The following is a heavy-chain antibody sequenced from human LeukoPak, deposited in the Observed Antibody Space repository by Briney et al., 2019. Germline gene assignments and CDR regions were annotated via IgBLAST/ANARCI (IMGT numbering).Heavy chain of an antibody. D-gene: IGHD3-22*01. V-gene: IGHV4-59*08. CDR1: GGSISSYY. CDR2: IYYSGST. Sequence: SETLSLTCTVSGGSISSYYWSWIRQPPGKGLEWIGYIYYSGSTNYNPSLKSRVTISVDTSKDQFSLKLSSVTAADTAVYYCARQRGDYYDSSGYYSPYWYFDLWGRGTLVTVSS. CDR3: ARQRGDYYDSSGYYSPYWYFDL. J-gene: IGHJ2*01.